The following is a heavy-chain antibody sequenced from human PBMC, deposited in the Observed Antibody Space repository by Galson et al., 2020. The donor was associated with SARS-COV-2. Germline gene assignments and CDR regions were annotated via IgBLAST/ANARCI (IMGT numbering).Heavy chain of an antibody. J-gene: IGHJ5*02. CDR2: ISTYNGNT. CDR1: GYSFTTYG. Sequence: ASVKVSCKASGYSFTTYGINWVRQAPGQGLEWMGWISTYNGNTNYAQKFQDRVTITTHTATSTVYMDVRSLRSDDTAVYFCAREMGYTSGWFVHWGQGTPVTVSS. CDR3: AREMGYTSGWFVH. V-gene: IGHV1-18*01. D-gene: IGHD6-19*01.